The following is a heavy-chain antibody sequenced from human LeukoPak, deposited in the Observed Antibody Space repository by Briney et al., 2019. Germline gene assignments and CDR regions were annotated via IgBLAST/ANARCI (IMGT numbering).Heavy chain of an antibody. J-gene: IGHJ4*02. Sequence: SETLSLTCTVSGVSISSYYWSWIRQPPGKGLEWVGYIYYSGSTNYNPSLKSRVTISVDTSENQFSLKPSSVTAADTAVYYCARTSGDTNFGDIDYWGQGTLVTVSS. CDR2: IYYSGST. CDR1: GVSISSYY. D-gene: IGHD3-3*01. V-gene: IGHV4-59*01. CDR3: ARTSGDTNFGDIDY.